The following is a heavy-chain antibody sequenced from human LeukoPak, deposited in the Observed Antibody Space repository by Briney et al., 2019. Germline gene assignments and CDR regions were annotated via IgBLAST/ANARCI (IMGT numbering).Heavy chain of an antibody. CDR3: ARQAADHDY. V-gene: IGHV4-39*01. D-gene: IGHD2-15*01. CDR1: GGSISSGGYY. Sequence: SETLSLTCTVSGGSISSGGYYWGWIRQPPGKGLEWIGSIYYSGSTYYNPSLKSRVTISVDTSKNQFSLKLSSVTAADTAVYYCARQAADHDYWGQGTLVTVSS. CDR2: IYYSGST. J-gene: IGHJ4*02.